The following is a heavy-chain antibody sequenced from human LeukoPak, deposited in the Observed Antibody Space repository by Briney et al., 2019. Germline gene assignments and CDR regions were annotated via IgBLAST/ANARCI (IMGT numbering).Heavy chain of an antibody. CDR3: AKGGYCSSTSCYPPTD. V-gene: IGHV3-30-3*01. CDR1: GFTSSSYA. D-gene: IGHD2-2*01. CDR2: ISYDGSNK. Sequence: GGSLRLSCAASGFTSSSYAMHWVRQAPGKGLEWVAVISYDGSNKYYADSVKGRFTISRDNSKNTLYLQMNSLRAEDTAVYYCAKGGYCSSTSCYPPTDWGQGTLVTVSS. J-gene: IGHJ4*02.